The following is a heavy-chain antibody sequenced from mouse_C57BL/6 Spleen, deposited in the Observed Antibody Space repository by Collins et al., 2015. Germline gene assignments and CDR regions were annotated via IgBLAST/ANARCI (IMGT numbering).Heavy chain of an antibody. Sequence: DVQLQESGPGMVKPSQSLSLTCTVTGYSITSGYDWHWIRHFPGNKLEWMGYISYSGSTNYNPSLKSRISITHDTSKNHFFLKLNSVTTEDTATYYCARGESSFAYWGQGTLVTVSA. CDR1: GYSITSGYD. CDR3: ARGESSFAY. CDR2: ISYSGST. V-gene: IGHV3-1*01. J-gene: IGHJ3*01.